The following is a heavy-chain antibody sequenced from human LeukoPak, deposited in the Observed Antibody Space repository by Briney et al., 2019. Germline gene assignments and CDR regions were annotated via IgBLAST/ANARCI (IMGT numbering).Heavy chain of an antibody. D-gene: IGHD3-10*01. Sequence: PSETLSLTCTVSGGSISSYYWSWIRQPPGKGLEWIGYIYYSGSTNYNPSLKSRVTISGDTSKNQFSLKLSSVTAADTAVYYCARRADVLLWFGEFSDAFDIWGQGTMVTVSS. CDR1: GGSISSYY. CDR2: IYYSGST. J-gene: IGHJ3*02. V-gene: IGHV4-59*08. CDR3: ARRADVLLWFGEFSDAFDI.